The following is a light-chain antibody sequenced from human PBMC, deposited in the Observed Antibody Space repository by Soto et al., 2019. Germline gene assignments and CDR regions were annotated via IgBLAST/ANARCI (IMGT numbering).Light chain of an antibody. J-gene: IGKJ1*01. CDR1: QRVLYSSNNKNY. CDR3: QQYYRTPLT. Sequence: DFVMTQSPDSLAVSLGERATINCKSSQRVLYSSNNKNYLAWYQQQSGQPPKLLMYWASTRESGVPDRFSGSGSGTDFTLTITSLRAEDVAVYYCQQYYRTPLTFGQGTKVEIK. CDR2: WAS. V-gene: IGKV4-1*01.